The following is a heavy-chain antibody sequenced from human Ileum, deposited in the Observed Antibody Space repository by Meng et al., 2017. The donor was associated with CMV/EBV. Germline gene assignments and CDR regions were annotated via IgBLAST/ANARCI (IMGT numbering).Heavy chain of an antibody. CDR1: GFPPSTGGAS. V-gene: IGHV2-5*02. D-gene: IGHD6-19*01. J-gene: IGHJ5*02. Sequence: QITRNESGPPRVNPTQTLTRTCTLSGFPPSTGGASVGWTRRPPEKALEWLALIYWDDDKDYRPSLKSRLTVMKDASKNQAVLIMTDMGPMDTATYYCAYRRGGGSGWNWFGPWGQGTLVTVSS. CDR3: AYRRGGGSGWNWFGP. CDR2: IYWDDDK.